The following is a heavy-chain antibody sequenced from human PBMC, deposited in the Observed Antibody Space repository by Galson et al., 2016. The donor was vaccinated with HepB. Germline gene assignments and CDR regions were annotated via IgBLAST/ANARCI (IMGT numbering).Heavy chain of an antibody. J-gene: IGHJ4*02. CDR2: IRGVGDRK. Sequence: SLRLSCAASGFTFSFNAMTWVRQAPGKGLEWVAAIRGVGDRKYYADSVKGRFTISRDNSKSTLYLQMNSLRADDTALYYCVKEEHYCQLGREYYFDYWGQGTLVTVAP. CDR1: GFTFSFNA. V-gene: IGHV3-23*01. D-gene: IGHD3-10*01. CDR3: VKEEHYCQLGREYYFDY.